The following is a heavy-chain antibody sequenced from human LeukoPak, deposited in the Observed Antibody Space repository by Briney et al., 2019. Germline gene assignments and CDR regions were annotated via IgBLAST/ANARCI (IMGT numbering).Heavy chain of an antibody. CDR3: ANGGSYSYGWYYFDY. CDR2: ISGSGGST. D-gene: IGHD5-18*01. J-gene: IGHJ4*02. V-gene: IGHV3-23*01. Sequence: QPGGSLLLSCAASGFTFSSYAMSWVRQAPGKGLEWVSAISGSGGSTYYADSVKGRFTISRDNSKNTLYLQMNSLRAEDTAVYYCANGGSYSYGWYYFDYWGQGTLVTVSS. CDR1: GFTFSSYA.